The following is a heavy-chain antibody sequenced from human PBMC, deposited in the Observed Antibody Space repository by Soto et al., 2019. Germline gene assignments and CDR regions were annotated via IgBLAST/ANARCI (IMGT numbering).Heavy chain of an antibody. J-gene: IGHJ4*02. CDR3: ALGTSAFDY. CDR2: ISYDGSNK. CDR1: GFTVSSYG. Sequence: QVQLVESGGGVVQPGRSLRLSCAASGFTVSSYGMHWVRQAPGKGLEWVAVISYDGSNKYYADSVKGRFTISRDNSKNTLYLQMNSLRAEDTAVYYCALGTSAFDYWGQGTLVTVSS. V-gene: IGHV3-30*03. D-gene: IGHD3-16*01.